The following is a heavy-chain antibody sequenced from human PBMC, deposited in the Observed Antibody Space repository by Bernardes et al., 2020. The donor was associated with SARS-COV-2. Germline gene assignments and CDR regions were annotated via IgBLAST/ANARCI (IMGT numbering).Heavy chain of an antibody. V-gene: IGHV3-30*18. CDR2: ITYDGVNA. J-gene: IGHJ4*02. Sequence: GGSLRLSCAGSGSTFRNFGMHWVRRAPGKGLEWLAVITYDGVNAFYADSVKGRFSVSRDNYNNTLHLQMNSLRAEDTAVYYCAKDGVSGTTENSFWYYFDAWGQGTLVTVSS. CDR1: GSTFRNFG. D-gene: IGHD1-7*01. CDR3: AKDGVSGTTENSFWYYFDA.